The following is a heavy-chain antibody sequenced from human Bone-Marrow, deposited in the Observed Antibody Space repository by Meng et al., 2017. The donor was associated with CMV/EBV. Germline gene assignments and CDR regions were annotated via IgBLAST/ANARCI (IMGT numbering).Heavy chain of an antibody. J-gene: IGHJ5*02. D-gene: IGHD1-1*01. CDR3: AKDSRQSWYIGNWFDP. Sequence: GESLKISCAASGFTFSSYGMHWVRQAPGKGLEWVAVIWYDGSNKYYADSVKGRFTISRDNSKNTLYLQMNSLRAEDTAVYYCAKDSRQSWYIGNWFDPWGQGNLVNVDS. CDR2: IWYDGSNK. CDR1: GFTFSSYG. V-gene: IGHV3-33*06.